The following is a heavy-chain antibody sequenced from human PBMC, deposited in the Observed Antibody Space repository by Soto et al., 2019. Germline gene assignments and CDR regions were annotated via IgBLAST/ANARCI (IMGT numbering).Heavy chain of an antibody. D-gene: IGHD6-6*01. Sequence: XATLSLTCTVSGGSFTSYYWTWIRQPAGKGLEWVGRIYTSGSTNYNPSLKSRVTMSVDTSKNQFSLNLTSVTAADTAVYYCAREVAEAARSLDYWGQGTLVTVSS. J-gene: IGHJ4*02. CDR1: GGSFTSYY. CDR3: AREVAEAARSLDY. V-gene: IGHV4-4*07. CDR2: IYTSGST.